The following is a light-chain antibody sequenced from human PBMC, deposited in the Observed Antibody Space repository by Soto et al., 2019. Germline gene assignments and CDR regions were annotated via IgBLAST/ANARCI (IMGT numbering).Light chain of an antibody. J-gene: IGKJ5*01. Sequence: EIVLTQSPVTLSLSPGERATLSCGASQSVTSNYLAWYQQKPGQAPGLLIYEASTRATGIPARFSGSGSGTEFTLTISSLEPEDFAVYYCQQRSNWPRITFGQGTRLEI. CDR1: QSVTSNY. CDR3: QQRSNWPRIT. CDR2: EAS. V-gene: IGKV3-11*01.